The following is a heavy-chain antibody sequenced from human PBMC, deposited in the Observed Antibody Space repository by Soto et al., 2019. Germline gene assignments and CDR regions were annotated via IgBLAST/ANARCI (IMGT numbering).Heavy chain of an antibody. CDR1: GFTFSSYS. D-gene: IGHD5-12*01. Sequence: GGSLRLSCAASGFTFSSYSMNWVRQAPGKGLEWVSSISSSSSYIYYADSVKGRFTISRDNAKNSLYLQMNSLRAEDTAVYHCARDALAVIYSGYDFGAFDIWGQGTMVTVSS. CDR2: ISSSSSYI. V-gene: IGHV3-21*01. CDR3: ARDALAVIYSGYDFGAFDI. J-gene: IGHJ3*02.